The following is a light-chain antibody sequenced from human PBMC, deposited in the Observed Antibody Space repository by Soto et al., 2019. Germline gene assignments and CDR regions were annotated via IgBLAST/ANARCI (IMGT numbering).Light chain of an antibody. J-gene: IGLJ2*01. V-gene: IGLV4-69*01. CDR2: LNSDGSH. CDR1: SGHSSYA. CDR3: QTWSTGTVI. Sequence: QSVLTQSPSASASLGASVKLTYTLSSGHSSYAIAWHQQQPEKGPRYLMKLNSDGSHSKGDGIPDRFSGSSSGAERYLSISSLQSEDEADYYCQTWSTGTVIFGGGTKVTVL.